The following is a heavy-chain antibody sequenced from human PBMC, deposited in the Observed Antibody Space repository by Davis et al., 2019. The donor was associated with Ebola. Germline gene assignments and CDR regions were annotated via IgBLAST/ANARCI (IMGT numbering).Heavy chain of an antibody. V-gene: IGHV3-30-3*01. CDR3: ARGPLWFGELTRYYFAY. Sequence: GESLKISCAASGFTFSSYAMHWVRQAPGKGLEWVAVISYDGSNKYYADSVKGRFTISRDNSKNTLYLQMNSLTAEDTAVYSCARGPLWFGELTRYYFAYWGQGTVVTVSS. D-gene: IGHD3-10*01. CDR2: ISYDGSNK. J-gene: IGHJ4*02. CDR1: GFTFSSYA.